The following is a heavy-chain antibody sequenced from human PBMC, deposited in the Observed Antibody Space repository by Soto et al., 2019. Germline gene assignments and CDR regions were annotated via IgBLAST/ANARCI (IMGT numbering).Heavy chain of an antibody. CDR2: INPSGGST. CDR1: GYTFKSYY. CDR3: ARECSSTSCQFVD. Sequence: GASAEVCCKSSGYTFKSYYMHWVRQDPGQGLEWMGIINPSGGSTSYAQKFQGRVTMTRDTSTSTVYMELSSLRSEDTAVYYCARECSSTSCQFVDWGQGTLVTVSS. D-gene: IGHD2-2*01. J-gene: IGHJ4*02. V-gene: IGHV1-46*02.